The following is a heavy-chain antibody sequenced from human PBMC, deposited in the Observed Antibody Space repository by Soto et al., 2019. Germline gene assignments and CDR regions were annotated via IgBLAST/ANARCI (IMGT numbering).Heavy chain of an antibody. Sequence: QVQLVQSGAEVKKPGSSVKVSCTASGGTFSSYAISWMRQAPGQGLEWMGGIIPIFGTANYAQKFQGRVTITADESTSTAYMELSSLRSEDTAVYYCARVRGPRGYSYGYGTWDYWGQGTLVTVSS. J-gene: IGHJ4*02. D-gene: IGHD5-18*01. CDR1: GGTFSSYA. CDR3: ARVRGPRGYSYGYGTWDY. V-gene: IGHV1-69*01. CDR2: IIPIFGTA.